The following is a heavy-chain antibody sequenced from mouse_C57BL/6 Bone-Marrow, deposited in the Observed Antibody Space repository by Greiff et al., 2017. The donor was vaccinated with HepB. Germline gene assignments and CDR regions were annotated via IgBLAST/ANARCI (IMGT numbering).Heavy chain of an antibody. D-gene: IGHD1-1*01. CDR1: GFTFTDYY. CDR3: ARSPYYYGFLAY. CDR2: IRNKANGYTT. V-gene: IGHV7-3*01. Sequence: DVKLVESGGGLVQPGGSLSLSCAASGFTFTDYYMSWVRQPPGKALEWLGFIRNKANGYTTEYSASVKGRFTISRDNSQSILYLQMNALRAEDSATYYCARSPYYYGFLAYWGQGTLVTVSA. J-gene: IGHJ3*01.